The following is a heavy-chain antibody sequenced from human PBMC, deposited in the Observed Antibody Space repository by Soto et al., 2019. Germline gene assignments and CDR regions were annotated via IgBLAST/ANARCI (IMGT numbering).Heavy chain of an antibody. V-gene: IGHV3-23*01. J-gene: IGHJ3*02. CDR3: VTPREVGSVNEAFYI. Sequence: EVQVLESGGGLVQPGGSLRLSCAASGFTFSNYAMNWVRQTPLKGLEWVSGISADGDRTYYADSMKGRFTVSRDNSKNALPLQMNSLRADDTAVYYCVTPREVGSVNEAFYIWGQGTMVTVSS. CDR1: GFTFSNYA. D-gene: IGHD1-26*01. CDR2: ISADGDRT.